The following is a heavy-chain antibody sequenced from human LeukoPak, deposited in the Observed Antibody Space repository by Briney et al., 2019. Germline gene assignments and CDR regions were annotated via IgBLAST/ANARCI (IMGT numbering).Heavy chain of an antibody. Sequence: PGGSLRLSCAASGFTFTNAWMSWVRQAPGKGLEWVSVIYSGGSTYYADSVKGRFTISRDNSKNTLYLQMNSLRAEDTAVYYCARDRKDYYDSSGYEWGQGTLVTVSS. D-gene: IGHD3-22*01. J-gene: IGHJ4*02. CDR3: ARDRKDYYDSSGYE. CDR2: IYSGGST. V-gene: IGHV3-53*01. CDR1: GFTFTNAW.